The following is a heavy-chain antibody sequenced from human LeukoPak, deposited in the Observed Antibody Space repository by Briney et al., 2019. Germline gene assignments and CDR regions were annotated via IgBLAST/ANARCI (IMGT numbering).Heavy chain of an antibody. CDR2: ISPSGDIT. J-gene: IGHJ5*02. V-gene: IGHV3-23*01. CDR3: SRSGYSGYDYDDWFDP. CDR1: GFSFSSHG. D-gene: IGHD5-12*01. Sequence: GGTLRLSCAGSGFSFSSHGMNWVRQAPGKGLEWVSGISPSGDITYYTDSVRGRFTISRDNFKNTLSLQMNSLKTEDTAVYYCSRSGYSGYDYDDWFDPWGQGTLVTVSS.